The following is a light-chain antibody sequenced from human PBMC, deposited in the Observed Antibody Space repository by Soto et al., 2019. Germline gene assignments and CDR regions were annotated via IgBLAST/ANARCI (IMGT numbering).Light chain of an antibody. CDR1: SSDVGRYNL. Sequence: QSALTQPASVSGSPGQSITISCTGTSSDVGRYNLVSWYQHHPGKAPKIMIYEDYKRPSGVSNRFSGSKSGSTASLTISGLQAEDEADYFCSFAASRTYVFGTGTKVTVL. CDR3: CSFAASRTYV. CDR2: EDY. V-gene: IGLV2-23*01. J-gene: IGLJ1*01.